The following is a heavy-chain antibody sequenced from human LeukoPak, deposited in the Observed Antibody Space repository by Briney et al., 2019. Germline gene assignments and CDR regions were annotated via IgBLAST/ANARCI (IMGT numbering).Heavy chain of an antibody. J-gene: IGHJ3*02. D-gene: IGHD3-22*01. CDR2: ISSSGSTI. V-gene: IGHV3-11*01. Sequence: GGSLRLSCAASGFTFSDYYMSWIRQAPGKGLEGVSYISSSGSTIYYADSVKGRFTISRDNAKNSLYLQMNSLRAEDTAVYYCARAYYYDSSGYFAFDIWGQGTMVTVSS. CDR3: ARAYYYDSSGYFAFDI. CDR1: GFTFSDYY.